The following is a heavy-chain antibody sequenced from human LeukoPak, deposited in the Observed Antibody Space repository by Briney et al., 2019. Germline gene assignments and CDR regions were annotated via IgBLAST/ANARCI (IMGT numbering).Heavy chain of an antibody. D-gene: IGHD5-12*01. V-gene: IGHV3-30-3*01. CDR1: GFPFDKYA. Sequence: PGRSLRLSCAASGFPFDKYAMYWVRQAPGKGLEWVALISNVGNSQYYTDSVKGRFTISRDNSENTIYLQMNSLRSDDTAVYYCARDSYDYDYWGQGTLVTVSS. CDR2: ISNVGNSQ. CDR3: ARDSYDYDY. J-gene: IGHJ4*02.